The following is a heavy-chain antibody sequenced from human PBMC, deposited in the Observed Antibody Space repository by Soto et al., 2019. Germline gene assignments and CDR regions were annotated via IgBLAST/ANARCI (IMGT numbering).Heavy chain of an antibody. CDR3: AKALQTYYDFWSGYYNAVDAFDI. J-gene: IGHJ3*02. CDR1: GFTFSSYA. D-gene: IGHD3-3*01. CDR2: ISGSGGST. V-gene: IGHV3-23*01. Sequence: EVQLLESGGGLVQPGGSLRLSCAASGFTFSSYAMSWVRQAPGKGLEWVSAISGSGGSTYYADSVKGRFTISRDNSKNTLYLQMNSLRAEDTAVYYCAKALQTYYDFWSGYYNAVDAFDIWGQGTMVTVSS.